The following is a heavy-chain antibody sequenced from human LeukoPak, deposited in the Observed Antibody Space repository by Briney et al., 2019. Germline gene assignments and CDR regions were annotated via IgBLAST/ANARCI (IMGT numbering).Heavy chain of an antibody. CDR3: ARGELQYSSGRYAVRVLDY. J-gene: IGHJ4*02. Sequence: SETLSLTCAVYGGSFSGYYWSWIRQPPGKGLEWIGEINHSGSTNYNPSLKSRVIIPVDTSKNQFSLKVTSVTAADTAVYYCARGELQYSSGRYAVRVLDYWGQGTLVTVSS. CDR1: GGSFSGYY. V-gene: IGHV4-34*01. D-gene: IGHD6-19*01. CDR2: INHSGST.